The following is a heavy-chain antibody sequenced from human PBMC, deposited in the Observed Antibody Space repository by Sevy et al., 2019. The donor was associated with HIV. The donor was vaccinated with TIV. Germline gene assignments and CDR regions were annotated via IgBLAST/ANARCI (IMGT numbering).Heavy chain of an antibody. CDR1: GGSISNYF. Sequence: SETLSLTCTVSGGSISNYFWSWIRQPPGKGLEWIGYIYYSGSTNYNPSLKSRVTISVETSKNQFSLKLSSVTAADTAVYYCARESIGAVGDFDYCGQGTLITVSS. D-gene: IGHD6-13*01. CDR2: IYYSGST. CDR3: ARESIGAVGDFDY. V-gene: IGHV4-59*01. J-gene: IGHJ4*02.